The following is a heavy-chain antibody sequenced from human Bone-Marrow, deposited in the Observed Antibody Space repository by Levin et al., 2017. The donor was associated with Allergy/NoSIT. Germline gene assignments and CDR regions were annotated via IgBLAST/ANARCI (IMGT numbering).Heavy chain of an antibody. J-gene: IGHJ4*02. D-gene: IGHD2-15*01. CDR1: GFSLSTSGVG. CDR2: IYWDDHK. Sequence: SGPTLVKPTQTLTLTCTFSGFSLSTSGVGVAWIRQPPGKALEWLTFIYWDDHKRYSPSLKSRLAITEDTSKNQVVLTMTNMDPVDTATYFCAHSRWQRGFDHWGQGTLVTVSS. V-gene: IGHV2-5*02. CDR3: AHSRWQRGFDH.